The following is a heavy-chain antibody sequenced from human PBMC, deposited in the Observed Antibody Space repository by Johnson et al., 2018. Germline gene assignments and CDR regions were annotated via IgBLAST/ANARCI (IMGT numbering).Heavy chain of an antibody. CDR3: TSQQLVYYYYMDV. Sequence: EVQLVESGGGLVKPGRSLRLSCTASGFTFGDYAMSWFRQAPGKGLEWVGFIRSQAYGGTTAYAASVKGRFTISRDDSKSIAYLQMNSLKTEDTAVYYCTSQQLVYYYYMDVWGKGTTVTVSS. CDR1: GFTFGDYA. J-gene: IGHJ6*03. V-gene: IGHV3-49*05. D-gene: IGHD6-13*01. CDR2: IRSQAYGGTT.